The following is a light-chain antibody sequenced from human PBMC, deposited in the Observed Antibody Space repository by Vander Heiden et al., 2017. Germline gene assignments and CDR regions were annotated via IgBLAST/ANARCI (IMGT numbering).Light chain of an antibody. CDR2: DAS. CDR3: QQDDTLPLT. CDR1: QDISNY. V-gene: IGKV1-33*01. J-gene: IGKJ4*01. Sequence: DIQMTQSPSSLSASVGDRVSITCQASQDISNYLNWYQQKPGKAPKLLIYDASNLETGVPSRFRGSGSGTDFTFTISSLQPEDLATYYCQQDDTLPLTFGAWTKVELK.